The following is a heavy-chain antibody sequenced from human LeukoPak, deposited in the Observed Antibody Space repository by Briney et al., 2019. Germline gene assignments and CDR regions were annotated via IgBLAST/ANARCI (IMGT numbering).Heavy chain of an antibody. V-gene: IGHV1-2*02. Sequence: ASEKVSCKASGYTFTGFYIHWVRQAPGQGLEWMGWINPNSGDTNYAQKFQGRVTMTRDTSISTAYMELNRLRSDDTAIYYCASPWYSGSYSGVQHWGQGTLVTVSS. CDR1: GYTFTGFY. CDR3: ASPWYSGSYSGVQH. D-gene: IGHD1-26*01. J-gene: IGHJ1*01. CDR2: INPNSGDT.